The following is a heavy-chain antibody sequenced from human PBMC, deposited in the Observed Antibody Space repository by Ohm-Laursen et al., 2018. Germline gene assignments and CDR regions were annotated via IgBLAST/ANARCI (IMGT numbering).Heavy chain of an antibody. J-gene: IGHJ4*02. CDR2: IGSRSEYA. Sequence: SLRLSCTASGFSFSSYAMAWVRQAPGKGLEWLSAIGSRSEYAFHADSVKGRFTSSRDNSKNTLFLQMSSLRVEDTAVYYCTKEFVSRQSLTFDYWGQGTLVTVSS. D-gene: IGHD3-9*01. CDR1: GFSFSSYA. V-gene: IGHV3-23*01. CDR3: TKEFVSRQSLTFDY.